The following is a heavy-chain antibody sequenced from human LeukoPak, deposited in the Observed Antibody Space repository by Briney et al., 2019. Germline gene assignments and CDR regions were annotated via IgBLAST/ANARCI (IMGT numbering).Heavy chain of an antibody. Sequence: GGSLRLSCAASGFTFSSYAMSWVRQAPGKGLEWVSSISSSGGRTFYTDSVKGRFTISRDNSKITLYLQMNSLRAEDTAVYYCARGTSAGGPISPFDFWGQGTVVTVSS. V-gene: IGHV3-23*01. CDR3: ARGTSAGGPISPFDF. J-gene: IGHJ4*02. CDR2: ISSSGGRT. D-gene: IGHD6-13*01. CDR1: GFTFSSYA.